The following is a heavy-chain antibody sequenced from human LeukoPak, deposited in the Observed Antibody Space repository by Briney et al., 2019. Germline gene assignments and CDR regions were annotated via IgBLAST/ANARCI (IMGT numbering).Heavy chain of an antibody. Sequence: PGGSLRLSCAVSGFTFSNYAMSWVRQTPARGLEWVASINEVGDDTNYVDSVRGRVTVSRDNSNSTLYLQLNSLRAEDTALYYCSKRGPNTGWHFFDHWGPGTLVTVS. CDR1: GFTFSNYA. CDR3: SKRGPNTGWHFFDH. V-gene: IGHV3-23*01. CDR2: INEVGDDT. D-gene: IGHD6-19*01. J-gene: IGHJ5*02.